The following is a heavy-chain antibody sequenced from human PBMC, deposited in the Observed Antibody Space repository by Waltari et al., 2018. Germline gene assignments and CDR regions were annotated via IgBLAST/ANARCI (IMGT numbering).Heavy chain of an antibody. J-gene: IGHJ6*02. CDR3: ARGSEVQLERDYYYGMDV. D-gene: IGHD1-1*01. CDR2: INHSGST. Sequence: QVQLQQWGAGLLKPSETLSLTCAVYGGSFSGYYWSWIRQPPGKGLEWIGEINHSGSTNYNPSLKSRVTISVDTSKNQFSLKLSSVTAADTAVYYCARGSEVQLERDYYYGMDVWGQGTTVTVSS. V-gene: IGHV4-34*01. CDR1: GGSFSGYY.